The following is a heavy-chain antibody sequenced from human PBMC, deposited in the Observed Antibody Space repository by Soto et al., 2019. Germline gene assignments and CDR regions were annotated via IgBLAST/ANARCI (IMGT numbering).Heavy chain of an antibody. Sequence: ASVKVSCKASGYTFTSYGISWVRQAPGQGLEWMGWISAYNGNTNYAQKLQGRVTMTTDTSTSTAYMELRSLRSDDTAVYYCARVFGFDTYYCVRGPKGGFAPGGKGPQVTVSP. CDR1: GYTFTSYG. CDR2: ISAYNGNT. J-gene: IGHJ5*02. D-gene: IGHD3-10*02. CDR3: ARVFGFDTYYCVRGPKGGFAP. V-gene: IGHV1-18*01.